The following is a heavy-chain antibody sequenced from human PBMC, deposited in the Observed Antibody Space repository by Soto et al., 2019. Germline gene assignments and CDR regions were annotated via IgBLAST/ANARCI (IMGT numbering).Heavy chain of an antibody. D-gene: IGHD3-9*01. Sequence: ASVKVSCRASGYTFTSYDISWVRQATGQGLEWMGWMNPNSGNTGYAQKFQGRVTMTRNTSISTAYMELSSLRSEDTAVYYCAGPGYKWNAGALRHFDWLLDYWGQG. J-gene: IGHJ4*02. V-gene: IGHV1-8*01. CDR1: GYTFTSYD. CDR2: MNPNSGNT. CDR3: AGPGYKWNAGALRHFDWLLDY.